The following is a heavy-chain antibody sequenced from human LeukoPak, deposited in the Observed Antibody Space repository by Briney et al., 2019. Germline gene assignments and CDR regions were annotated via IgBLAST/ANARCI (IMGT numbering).Heavy chain of an antibody. CDR1: GFTFSTYS. Sequence: GGSLRLSCAASGFTFSTYSMNWVRQAPGKGLEWVSYISSGSSTIYYADSMKGRFTISRDNAKNSLYLQMSSLRAEDTAVYYCARGLDYWGQGTLVTVSS. CDR3: ARGLDY. V-gene: IGHV3-48*01. J-gene: IGHJ4*02. CDR2: ISSGSSTI.